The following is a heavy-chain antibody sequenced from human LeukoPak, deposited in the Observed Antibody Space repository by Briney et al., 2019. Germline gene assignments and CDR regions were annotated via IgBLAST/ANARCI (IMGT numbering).Heavy chain of an antibody. CDR1: GGSISSSSYY. J-gene: IGHJ4*02. Sequence: SETLSLTCTVSGGSISSSSYYWGWIRQPPGKGLEWIGSIYYSGSTYYNPSLKSRVTISVDTSKNQFSLKLGSVTAADTAVYYCASLTTETTAYFDYWGQGTLVTVSS. CDR2: IYYSGST. D-gene: IGHD1-7*01. CDR3: ASLTTETTAYFDY. V-gene: IGHV4-39*01.